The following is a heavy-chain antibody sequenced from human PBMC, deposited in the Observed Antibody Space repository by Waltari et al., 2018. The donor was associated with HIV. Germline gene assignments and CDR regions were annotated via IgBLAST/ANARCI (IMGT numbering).Heavy chain of an antibody. Sequence: QVQLQESGPGLVKPSETLSLTYIVSGGSINNYYWNWIRQPAGKGLEWLGRINASGGTNYNPSLKSRVTMSVDTSKNQFSLELTSVTAADTAVYFCARETSGPTWRLFDSWGQGTLVTVSS. D-gene: IGHD1-26*01. V-gene: IGHV4-4*07. CDR2: INASGGT. CDR3: ARETSGPTWRLFDS. J-gene: IGHJ4*02. CDR1: GGSINNYY.